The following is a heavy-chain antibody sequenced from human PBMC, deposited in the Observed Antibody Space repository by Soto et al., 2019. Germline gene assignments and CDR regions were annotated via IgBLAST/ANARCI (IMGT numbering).Heavy chain of an antibody. D-gene: IGHD2-15*01. CDR1: GFSFSDYY. Sequence: QVQLVESGGGLVKSGESLRLSCAASGFSFSDYYFNWIRQAPGEGLEYIGYIYRSATTYFNPSFESRVAISLDTSKSQFSLNVTSVTAADTAVYFCARGRYCLTGRCFPNWFDSWGQGALVTVSS. CDR2: IYRSATT. CDR3: ARGRYCLTGRCFPNWFDS. V-gene: IGHV4-30-4*08. J-gene: IGHJ5*01.